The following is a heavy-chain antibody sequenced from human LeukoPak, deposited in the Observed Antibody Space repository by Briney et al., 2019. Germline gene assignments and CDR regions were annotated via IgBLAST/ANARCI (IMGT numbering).Heavy chain of an antibody. D-gene: IGHD3-22*01. J-gene: IGHJ4*02. V-gene: IGHV4-59*08. CDR1: GGSISSYY. Sequence: SETLSLTCTVSGGSISSYYWSWIRQPPGKGLEWIGYIYYSGSTYYNPSLKSRVTISVDTSKNQFSLKLSSVTAADTAVYYCARAAGPGWYDSSGYYPDYWGQGTLVTVSS. CDR2: IYYSGST. CDR3: ARAAGPGWYDSSGYYPDY.